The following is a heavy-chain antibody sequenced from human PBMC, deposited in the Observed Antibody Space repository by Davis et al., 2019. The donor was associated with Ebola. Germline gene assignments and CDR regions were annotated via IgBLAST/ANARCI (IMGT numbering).Heavy chain of an antibody. D-gene: IGHD1-1*01. CDR1: GYTFTNYF. CDR3: ARETVTTGTKAFDI. V-gene: IGHV1-2*02. CDR2: INCNSGGT. J-gene: IGHJ3*02. Sequence: ASVKVSCKTSGYTFTNYFVHWVRQAPGQGLEWMGSINCNSGGTNYVQKFQGRVTMTRDTSIGTAYMELTRLESDDTAVYYCARETVTTGTKAFDIWRQGTMVTVSS.